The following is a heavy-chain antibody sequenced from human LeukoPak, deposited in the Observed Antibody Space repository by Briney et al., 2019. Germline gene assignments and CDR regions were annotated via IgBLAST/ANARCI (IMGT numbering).Heavy chain of an antibody. J-gene: IGHJ4*02. CDR1: GFTFSSYS. Sequence: GGSLRLSCAASGFTFSSYSMNWVRQAPGKGLEWVSSISSSSSYIYYADSVKGRFTISRDNAKNSLYLQMNSLRAEDTAVYYCAREGKTGYYKNPPADYWGQGTLVTVSS. CDR2: ISSSSSYI. D-gene: IGHD3-9*01. V-gene: IGHV3-21*01. CDR3: AREGKTGYYKNPPADY.